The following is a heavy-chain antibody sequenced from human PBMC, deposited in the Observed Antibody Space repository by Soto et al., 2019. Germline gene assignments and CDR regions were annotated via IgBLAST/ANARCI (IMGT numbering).Heavy chain of an antibody. J-gene: IGHJ4*02. CDR1: GFTFSSDG. CDR3: TKETYSSSFHFDS. CDR2: ISYDGSDK. Sequence: PGGYLRLSCTASGFTFSSDGMHWVRQAPGKGLEWVSVISYDGSDKYYADSVKGRFTISRDNSKNTLYLQMDSLRAEDTAVYYCTKETYSSSFHFDSWGQGTLVTVSS. V-gene: IGHV3-30*18. D-gene: IGHD6-13*01.